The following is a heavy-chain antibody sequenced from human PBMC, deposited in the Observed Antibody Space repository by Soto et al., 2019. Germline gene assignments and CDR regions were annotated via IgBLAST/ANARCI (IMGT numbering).Heavy chain of an antibody. V-gene: IGHV4-39*01. J-gene: IGHJ5*02. CDR1: GGSISSSSYY. Sequence: SETLSLTCTVSGGSISSSSYYWGCIRQPPGKGLEWIGSIYYSGSTYYNPSLKSRVTISVDTSKNQFSLKLSSVTAADTAVYYCARGECSGGSCYYIENWFDPWGQGTLVTVSS. D-gene: IGHD2-15*01. CDR2: IYYSGST. CDR3: ARGECSGGSCYYIENWFDP.